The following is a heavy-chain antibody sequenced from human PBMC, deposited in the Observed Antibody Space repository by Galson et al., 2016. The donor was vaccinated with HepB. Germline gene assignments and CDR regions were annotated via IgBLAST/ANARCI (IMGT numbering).Heavy chain of an antibody. CDR3: ARDTGDDFNYAMDV. D-gene: IGHD5-12*01. CDR1: AGTFSNYA. Sequence: SVKVSCKASAGTFSNYAVSWLRQAPGQGPEWMGGIIPKIGLPKYAQKFQVRVTITADESMTTAYMELRSLRSDDTAVYYCARDTGDDFNYAMDVWGQGTTVTVSS. CDR2: IIPKIGLP. J-gene: IGHJ6*02. V-gene: IGHV1-69*10.